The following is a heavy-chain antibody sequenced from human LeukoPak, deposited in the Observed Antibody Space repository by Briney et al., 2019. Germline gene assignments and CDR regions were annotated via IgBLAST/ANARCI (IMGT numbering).Heavy chain of an antibody. CDR2: IKEDGSEK. Sequence: PGGSLRLSCAASGFTFSSYSMNWVRQAPGKGLEWVANIKEDGSEKYYVDSVKGRFTISRDNAKNSLYLQMNNLRAEDTAVYYCARGEAFCDYWGQGTLVTVSS. J-gene: IGHJ4*02. CDR3: ARGEAFCDY. CDR1: GFTFSSYS. V-gene: IGHV3-7*05.